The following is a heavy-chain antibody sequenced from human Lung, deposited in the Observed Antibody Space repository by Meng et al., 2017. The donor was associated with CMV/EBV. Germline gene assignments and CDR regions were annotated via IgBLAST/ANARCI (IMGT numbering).Heavy chain of an antibody. Sequence: GPLQKWGPALVKPSQPRSLNCTFSCDSIRMGEYFWSGIRQPPGKGLEWIGYMNYSGSTFYNPSLKCRVTISVDTSKNQFSLKLSSVTAADTAVYFCARGELLWDYWGQGTLVTVSS. CDR2: MNYSGST. CDR3: ARGELLWDY. V-gene: IGHV4-30-4*01. CDR1: CDSIRMGEYF. D-gene: IGHD2-2*01. J-gene: IGHJ4*02.